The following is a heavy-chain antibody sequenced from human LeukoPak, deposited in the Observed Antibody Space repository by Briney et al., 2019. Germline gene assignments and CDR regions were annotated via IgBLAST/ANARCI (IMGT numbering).Heavy chain of an antibody. CDR2: IIPIFGTA. CDR1: GGTFSSYA. V-gene: IGHV1-69*05. D-gene: IGHD3-10*01. J-gene: IGHJ5*02. CDR3: ARVRGTYDRNWFDP. Sequence: SVKVSCKASGGTFSSYAISWVRQAPGQELEWMGGIIPIFGTANYAQKFQGRVTITTDESTSTAYMELSSLRSEDTAVYYCARVRGTYDRNWFDPGGQGTLVTISS.